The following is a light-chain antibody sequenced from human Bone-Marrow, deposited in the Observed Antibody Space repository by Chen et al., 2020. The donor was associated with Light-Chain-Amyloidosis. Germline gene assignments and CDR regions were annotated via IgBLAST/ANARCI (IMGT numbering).Light chain of an antibody. J-gene: IGKJ1*01. CDR2: LGS. CDR3: MQTRQTQT. Sequence: DIVMTQSPLSLPVTPGEPASISCRSSQSLLHINGYDYLNWYLQKPGQSPQLLIYLGSNRASGVPDRCSGRGSGTDFTLKVSRVEAEDVGVYDWMQTRQTQTVGQGTKGESK. CDR1: QSLLHINGYDY. V-gene: IGKV2-28*01.